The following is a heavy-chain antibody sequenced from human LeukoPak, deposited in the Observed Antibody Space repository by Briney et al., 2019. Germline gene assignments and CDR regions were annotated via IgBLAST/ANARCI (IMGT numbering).Heavy chain of an antibody. CDR3: ARDPCGGDCYNDY. CDR1: GFTFSSYW. CDR2: IKQDGSEE. J-gene: IGHJ4*02. Sequence: RGSLRLSCAASGFTFSSYWMSWVRQVPGKGLEWVANIKQDGSEEYYVDSVKGRFTISRDNTKNSLYLQMNSLRAEDTAVYYCARDPCGGDCYNDYWGQGTLVTVSS. V-gene: IGHV3-7*01. D-gene: IGHD2-21*02.